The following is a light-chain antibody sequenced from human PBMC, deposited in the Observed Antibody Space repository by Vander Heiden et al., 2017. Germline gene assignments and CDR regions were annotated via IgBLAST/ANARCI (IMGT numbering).Light chain of an antibody. Sequence: EIVLTQFPGTLSLSPGERATLACRASQSVSSNYVAWYQQKPGQAPRLVIYGTSTRATGIPDRFSGSGSETDFTLTISRLEPEDFAVYYCQQYGSSPKYTFGQGTKLEIK. CDR3: QQYGSSPKYT. CDR2: GTS. CDR1: QSVSSNY. J-gene: IGKJ2*01. V-gene: IGKV3-20*01.